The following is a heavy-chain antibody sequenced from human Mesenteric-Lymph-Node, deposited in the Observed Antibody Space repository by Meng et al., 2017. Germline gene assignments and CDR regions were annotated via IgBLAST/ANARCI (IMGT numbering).Heavy chain of an antibody. D-gene: IGHD2-15*01. CDR3: ARWGGGPSYFYFDY. V-gene: IGHV4-31*01. CDR2: IYYSGST. J-gene: IGHJ4*02. CDR1: GGSISSGGYY. Sequence: QGRLQESGHGLVKPSQTLSLTCTVSGGSISSGGYYWSWIRQHPGKGLEWIGYIYYSGSTYYNPSLKSLVTISVDTSKNQFSLKLSSVTAADTAVYYCARWGGGPSYFYFDYWGQGTLVTVSS.